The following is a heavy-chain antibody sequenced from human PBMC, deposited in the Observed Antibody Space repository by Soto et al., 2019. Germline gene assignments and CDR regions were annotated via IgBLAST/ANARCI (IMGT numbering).Heavy chain of an antibody. V-gene: IGHV1-18*04. CDR3: APSYDSGFDP. CDR1: GYAFSNYG. J-gene: IGHJ5*02. D-gene: IGHD5-12*01. Sequence: QIPLVQSGAEVKKPGASVRVSCKASGYAFSNYGISWIRQAPGLGLEWMGWISPYNGNTDYAQSLQGRVTMTTDTSTNTAYMELRSLTSDDTAVYYCAPSYDSGFDPWGKGTLVTVSS. CDR2: ISPYNGNT.